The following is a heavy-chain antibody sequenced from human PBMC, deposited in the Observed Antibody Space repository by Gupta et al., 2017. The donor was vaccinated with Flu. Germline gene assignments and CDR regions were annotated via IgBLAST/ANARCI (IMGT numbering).Heavy chain of an antibody. CDR2: ISWNSGSI. V-gene: IGHV3-9*01. CDR1: GFTFDDYA. Sequence: EVQLVESGGGLVQPGRSLRLSCAASGFTFDDYAMHWFRQAPGKGLEWVSGISWNSGSIGYADSVKGRFTISRDNAKNSLYLQMNSLRAEDTALYYCAKDKGNSEWELGSYFDYWGQGTLVTVSS. D-gene: IGHD1-26*01. CDR3: AKDKGNSEWELGSYFDY. J-gene: IGHJ4*02.